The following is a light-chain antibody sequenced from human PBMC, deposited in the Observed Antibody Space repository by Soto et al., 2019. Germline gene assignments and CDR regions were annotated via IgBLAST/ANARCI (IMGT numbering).Light chain of an antibody. CDR3: QQYSSSRT. CDR2: GAS. Sequence: IVLTLSTGTLSLSPGTSATLVCRASQSVSSSYLAWYQQPPGQAPRILIYGASSRATGIPDRFSGSASGTDSTLTISRLEPEDFAVFYCQQYSSSRTFGQGTKVDIK. J-gene: IGKJ1*01. V-gene: IGKV3-20*01. CDR1: QSVSSSY.